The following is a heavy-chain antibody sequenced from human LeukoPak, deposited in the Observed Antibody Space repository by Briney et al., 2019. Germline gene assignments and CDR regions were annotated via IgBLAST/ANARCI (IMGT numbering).Heavy chain of an antibody. J-gene: IGHJ4*02. V-gene: IGHV3-30*02. D-gene: IGHD3-22*01. CDR3: AKKKGRHSSGYHETYFDY. CDR2: IRYDGSNK. Sequence: PGGSLRLSCAASGFTFSSYGMHWVRQAPGKGLEWVAFIRYDGSNKYYADSVKGRFTISRDNSKNTLYLQMNSLRAEDTAVYYCAKKKGRHSSGYHETYFDYWGQGTLVTVSS. CDR1: GFTFSSYG.